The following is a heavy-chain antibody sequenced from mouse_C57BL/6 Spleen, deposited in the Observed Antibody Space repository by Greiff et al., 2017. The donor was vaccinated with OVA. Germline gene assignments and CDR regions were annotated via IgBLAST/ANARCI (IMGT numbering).Heavy chain of an antibody. D-gene: IGHD3-1*01. Sequence: LVESGAELVRPGTSVKVSCKASGYAFTNYLIEWVKQRPGQGLEWIGVINPGSGGTNYNEKFKGKATLTADKSSSTAYMQLSSLTSEDSAVYFCARGLYGDYWGQGTTLTVSS. J-gene: IGHJ2*01. CDR3: ARGLYGDY. CDR2: INPGSGGT. V-gene: IGHV1-54*01. CDR1: GYAFTNYL.